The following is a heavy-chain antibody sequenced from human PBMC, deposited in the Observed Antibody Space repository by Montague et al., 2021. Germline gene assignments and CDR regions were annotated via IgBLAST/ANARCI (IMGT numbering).Heavy chain of an antibody. J-gene: IGHJ5*02. V-gene: IGHV4-4*07. Sequence: TSNNPSLKSRVTMSIDTSTNQFSLKLSFVTAADTAVYYCAKQDYFVSGTVYKGFDTWGQGMLVTVSS. CDR3: AKQDYFVSGTVYKGFDT. D-gene: IGHD3-10*01. CDR2: T.